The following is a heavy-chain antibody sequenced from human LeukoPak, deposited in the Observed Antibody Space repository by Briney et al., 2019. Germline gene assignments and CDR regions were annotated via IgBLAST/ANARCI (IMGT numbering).Heavy chain of an antibody. V-gene: IGHV3-30*04. Sequence: PGGSLRLSCAASGFTFSSYAMHWVRQAPGKGLAWVAVISYDGSNKYYADSVKGRFTISRDNSKNTLYLQMNSLRAEDTAVYYCARDGSGSYYRYYYYGMDVWGQGTTVTVSS. D-gene: IGHD3-10*01. J-gene: IGHJ6*02. CDR2: ISYDGSNK. CDR3: ARDGSGSYYRYYYYGMDV. CDR1: GFTFSSYA.